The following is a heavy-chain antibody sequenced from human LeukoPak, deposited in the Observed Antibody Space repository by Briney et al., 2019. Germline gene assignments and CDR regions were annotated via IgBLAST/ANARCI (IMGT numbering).Heavy chain of an antibody. CDR2: MYHSGDS. V-gene: IGHV4-39*07. Sequence: SETLSLTCTVSGGSISSSSYYWGWIRQPPGKGLEWIGEMYHSGDSNYNPSLNSRVTISVDKSKNQFSLKLSSVTAADTAVYYCAGLAARQENGYYYYYMDVWGKGTTVTVSS. CDR1: GGSISSSSYY. J-gene: IGHJ6*03. D-gene: IGHD6-6*01. CDR3: AGLAARQENGYYYYYMDV.